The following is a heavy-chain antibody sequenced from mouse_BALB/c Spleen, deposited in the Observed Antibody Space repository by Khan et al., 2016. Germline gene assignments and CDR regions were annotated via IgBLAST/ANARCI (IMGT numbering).Heavy chain of an antibody. D-gene: IGHD2-2*01. CDR3: ARGGYGYDTFAY. V-gene: IGHV1-80*01. J-gene: IGHJ3*01. Sequence: QVQLQQSGAELVRPGSSVKISCKASGYVFSSYWMNWVKQRPGQGLEWIGQIYPGDGDTNYNGKFKGKATLTADNSSSTAYMQLSSLTSEDSAVYFCARGGYGYDTFAYWGQGTLVTVSA. CDR1: GYVFSSYW. CDR2: IYPGDGDT.